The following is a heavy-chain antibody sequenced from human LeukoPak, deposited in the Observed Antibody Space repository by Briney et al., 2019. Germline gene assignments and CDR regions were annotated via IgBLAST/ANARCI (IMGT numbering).Heavy chain of an antibody. CDR1: GGSFSGYY. CDR2: INHRGST. D-gene: IGHD3-10*01. J-gene: IGHJ5*02. V-gene: IGHV4-34*01. Sequence: SETLSLTCAVYGGSFSGYYWSWIRQPPGKGLEWIGEINHRGSTNYNPSLKRRVTISLDTSKNQFSLKLSSVTAADTAVYYCAKSLYGSGSHYNWFDPWGQGTLVTVSS. CDR3: AKSLYGSGSHYNWFDP.